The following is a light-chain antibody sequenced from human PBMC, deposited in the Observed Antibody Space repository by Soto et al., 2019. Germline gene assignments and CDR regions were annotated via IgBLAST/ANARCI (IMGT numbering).Light chain of an antibody. CDR2: EVT. CDR3: SSFAGGGNPVL. V-gene: IGLV2-8*01. Sequence: QSVLTQPPSASGSLGQSVTISCTGTSSDVGGYNYVSSHQQHPGKAPKVMIYEVTKRPPGVPDRFSGSKSGNTASLTVSGLQAEDEADYYCSSFAGGGNPVLLGGGTKLTVL. CDR1: SSDVGGYNY. J-gene: IGLJ2*01.